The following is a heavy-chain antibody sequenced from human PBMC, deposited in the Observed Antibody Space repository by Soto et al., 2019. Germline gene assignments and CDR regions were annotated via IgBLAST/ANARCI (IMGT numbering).Heavy chain of an antibody. V-gene: IGHV3-43D*04. D-gene: IGHD6-13*01. CDR2: ISWDGGST. CDR1: GFAFDDYA. J-gene: IGHJ6*02. Sequence: EVQLVESGGVVVQPGGSLILSCAAYGFAFDDYAMHWVRQAPGKGLEWVSLISWDGGSTYYADSVKGRFTISRDNSKNSLYLQMNSLRAEDTALYYCAKDIRQQPDDYYYYGMDVWGQGTTVTVSS. CDR3: AKDIRQQPDDYYYYGMDV.